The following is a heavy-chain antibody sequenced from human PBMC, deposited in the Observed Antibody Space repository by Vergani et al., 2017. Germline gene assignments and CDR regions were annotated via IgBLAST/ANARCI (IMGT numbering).Heavy chain of an antibody. D-gene: IGHD3-22*01. Sequence: QVQLVESGGGLVKPGGSLRLSCAASGFTFSDYYMSWIRQAPGKGLEWVSYISSSGSTIYYADSVKGRFTISRDNAKNSLYLQMNSLRAEDTAVYYCARKKYYDSKDYYQVEPFDYWVQGTLVTVSS. V-gene: IGHV3-11*01. CDR3: ARKKYYDSKDYYQVEPFDY. CDR2: ISSSGSTI. CDR1: GFTFSDYY. J-gene: IGHJ4*02.